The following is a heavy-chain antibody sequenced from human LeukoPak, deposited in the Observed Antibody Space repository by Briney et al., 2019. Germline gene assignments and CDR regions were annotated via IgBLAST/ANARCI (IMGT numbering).Heavy chain of an antibody. CDR1: GFTFSAFS. CDR3: AKVLIADSYYDSTGARDGFDM. Sequence: PGGSLRLSCAVSGFTFSAFSMNWVRQAPGKGLEWLSSISSSSRYINYADSVKGRLTISRDNAKNSVFLQMNSLRAEDTAVYYCAKVLIADSYYDSTGARDGFDMWGQGTMVTVSS. V-gene: IGHV3-21*06. CDR2: ISSSSRYI. J-gene: IGHJ3*02. D-gene: IGHD3-22*01.